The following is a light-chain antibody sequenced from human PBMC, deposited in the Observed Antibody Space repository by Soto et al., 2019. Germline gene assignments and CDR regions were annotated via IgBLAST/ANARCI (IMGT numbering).Light chain of an antibody. Sequence: EIVLTQSPGTLSLSPGERATLSCRASQSDSSSYLAWYQQKPGQAPRLLIFGASSRATGIPDRFSGSGSGTDFTLTISRLEPEDLAVYYCHQYGSSPTFGHGTRLEIK. V-gene: IGKV3-20*01. CDR2: GAS. J-gene: IGKJ5*01. CDR3: HQYGSSPT. CDR1: QSDSSSY.